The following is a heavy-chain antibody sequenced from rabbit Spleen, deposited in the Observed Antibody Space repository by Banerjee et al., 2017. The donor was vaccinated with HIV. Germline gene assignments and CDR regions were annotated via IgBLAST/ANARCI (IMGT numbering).Heavy chain of an antibody. CDR1: GVSFSISSY. V-gene: IGHV1S40*01. J-gene: IGHJ4*01. CDR3: ARDAAGREDFNL. CDR2: IGSGATGNT. D-gene: IGHD4-2*01. Sequence: QSLEESGGDLVKPGASLTLTCTASGVSFSISSYMCWVRQAPGKGLEWIGCIGSGATGNTYYASWAKGRFTISKTSSTTLTLQMTSLTAADTATYFCARDAAGREDFNLWGQGTLVTVS.